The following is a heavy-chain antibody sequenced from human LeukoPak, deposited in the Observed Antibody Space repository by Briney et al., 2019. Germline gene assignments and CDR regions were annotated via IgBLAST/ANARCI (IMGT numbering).Heavy chain of an antibody. CDR3: AKEGQQPWDSRRFDY. CDR1: GFTFGSYS. Sequence: PGGSLRPSCAASGFTFGSYSMNWVRQAPGKGLEWLSYMSSSGRIIYYADSVKGRFTISRDNAKNSLYLQMNSLRAEDTAVYYCAKEGQQPWDSRRFDYWGQGTLVTVSS. J-gene: IGHJ4*02. V-gene: IGHV3-48*04. D-gene: IGHD1-26*01. CDR2: MSSSGRII.